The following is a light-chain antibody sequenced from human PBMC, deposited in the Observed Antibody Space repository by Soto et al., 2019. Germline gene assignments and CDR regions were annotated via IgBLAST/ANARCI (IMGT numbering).Light chain of an antibody. CDR2: AVN. J-gene: IGLJ2*01. CDR3: NSYTNSDTVI. Sequence: QSALTQAASVSGSPGQSITISCTGTSSDIGAYHYVSWYQQRPGKAPKVLIYAVNNRPSGISDRFSGSKSGNTASLTISGLQAEDAAVYYCNSYTNSDTVIFGGGTQLTVL. CDR1: SSDIGAYHY. V-gene: IGLV2-14*01.